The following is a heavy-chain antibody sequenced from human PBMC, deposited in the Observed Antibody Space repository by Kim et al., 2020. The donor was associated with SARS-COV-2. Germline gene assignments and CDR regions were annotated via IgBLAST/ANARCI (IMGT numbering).Heavy chain of an antibody. J-gene: IGHJ6*02. CDR2: IYYSGST. Sequence: SETLSLTCTVSGGSISSSSYYWGWIRQPPGKGLEWIGSIYYSGSTYYNPSLKSRVTISVDTSKNQFSLKLSSVTAADTAVYYCARHSGHERDSAYDLTHYYYYGMDVWGQGTTVTVSS. V-gene: IGHV4-39*01. D-gene: IGHD5-12*01. CDR3: ARHSGHERDSAYDLTHYYYYGMDV. CDR1: GGSISSSSYY.